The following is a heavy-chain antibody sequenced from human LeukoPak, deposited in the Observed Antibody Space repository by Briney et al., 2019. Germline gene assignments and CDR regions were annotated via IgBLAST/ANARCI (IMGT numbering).Heavy chain of an antibody. Sequence: GGSLRLSCAVSGFIVNTYYMSWVRQAPGKGLEWVSIIYSDGSTYYADSVKGRFTISRDTSKNTLFLQLNSLRAEDTAVYYCARIYSGSHYSWGQGTLVTISS. CDR3: ARIYSGSHYS. CDR1: GFIVNTYY. V-gene: IGHV3-53*01. J-gene: IGHJ4*02. CDR2: IYSDGST. D-gene: IGHD1-26*01.